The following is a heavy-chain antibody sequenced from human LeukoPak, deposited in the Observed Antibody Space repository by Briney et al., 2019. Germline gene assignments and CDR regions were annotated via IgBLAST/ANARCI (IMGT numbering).Heavy chain of an antibody. J-gene: IGHJ6*02. V-gene: IGHV3-53*01. Sequence: GGSLRLSCAASGFTVSSNYMSWVRQAPGKGLEWVSIIYSGGSTYYADSVKGRFTVSRDNSKNTLFLQMNSLRAEDTAVYYCARDLPQTDYYGLDVWGQGTTVTVSS. CDR3: ARDLPQTDYYGLDV. CDR1: GFTVSSNY. CDR2: IYSGGST. D-gene: IGHD1-1*01.